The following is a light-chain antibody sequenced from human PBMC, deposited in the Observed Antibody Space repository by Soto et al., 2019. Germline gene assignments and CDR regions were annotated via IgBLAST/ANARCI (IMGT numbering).Light chain of an antibody. CDR2: GAS. V-gene: IGKV3-20*01. CDR3: QQYGSSPLP. CDR1: QSGSSSY. J-gene: IGKJ4*01. Sequence: EIVLTQSPGTLSLSPGERATLSCRASQSGSSSYLAWYQQKPGQDPRRLIYGASSRATGITDRFSGSGSGTDFTLTISRLEPEEFAVYYCQQYGSSPLPCGGGTKVEIK.